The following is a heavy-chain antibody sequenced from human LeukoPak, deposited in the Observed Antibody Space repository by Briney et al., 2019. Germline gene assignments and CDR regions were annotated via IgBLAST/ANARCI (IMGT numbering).Heavy chain of an antibody. D-gene: IGHD3-10*01. CDR1: GFTFSSYA. J-gene: IGHJ4*02. CDR2: IWYDGSNK. V-gene: IGHV3-33*08. Sequence: PGRSLRLSCAASGFTFSSYAMHWVRQAPGKGLEWVAVIWYDGSNKYYADSVKGRFTISRDNSKNTLYLQMNSLRAEDTAVYYCARGFRGFSTEGFIDYWGQGTLVTVSS. CDR3: ARGFRGFSTEGFIDY.